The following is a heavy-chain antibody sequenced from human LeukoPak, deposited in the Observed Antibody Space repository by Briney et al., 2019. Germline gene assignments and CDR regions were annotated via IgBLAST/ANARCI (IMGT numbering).Heavy chain of an antibody. CDR2: INSDGSST. CDR1: GFTFSSYW. Sequence: GGSLRLSCAASGFTFSSYWMHWVRQAPGKGLVWVSRINSDGSSTTYADSVKGRFTISRDNAKNTLYLQMNSLRAEDTAVFYCARGYDNWNYYFDYWGQGTLVTVSS. CDR3: ARGYDNWNYYFDY. V-gene: IGHV3-74*01. D-gene: IGHD1-7*01. J-gene: IGHJ4*02.